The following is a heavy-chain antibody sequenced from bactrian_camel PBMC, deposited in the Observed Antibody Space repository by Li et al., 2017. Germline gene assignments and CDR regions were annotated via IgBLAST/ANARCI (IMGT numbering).Heavy chain of an antibody. CDR2: ITTDDHT. CDR3: AADEYCGGGGVGW. V-gene: IGHV3S53*01. CDR1: APTYSINC. J-gene: IGHJ4*01. Sequence: HVQLVESGGGAVQAGGSLRLSCVASAPTYSINCMGWFRQYPEKDREDVASITTDDHTTYADSVKGRFTISKNNAENTLNLQMNDLKPEDTAMYYCAADEYCGGGGVGWRGRGTQVTVS. D-gene: IGHD7*01.